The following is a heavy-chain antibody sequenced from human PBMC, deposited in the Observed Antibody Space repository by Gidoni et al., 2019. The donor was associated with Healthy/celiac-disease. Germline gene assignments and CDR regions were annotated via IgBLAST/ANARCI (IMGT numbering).Heavy chain of an antibody. CDR1: GGSFRGYY. J-gene: IGHJ6*02. V-gene: IGHV4-34*01. Sequence: QVQLQQWGAGLLKPSETLSLNCAVYGGSFRGYYWSWIRQPPGTGLEWIGEINHSGSNNYNPSLKSRVTISVDTSKNQFSLKLSSVTAADTAVYYCARVVVVPAAKRSNYYYGMDVWGQGTTVTVSS. CDR2: INHSGSN. D-gene: IGHD2-2*01. CDR3: ARVVVVPAAKRSNYYYGMDV.